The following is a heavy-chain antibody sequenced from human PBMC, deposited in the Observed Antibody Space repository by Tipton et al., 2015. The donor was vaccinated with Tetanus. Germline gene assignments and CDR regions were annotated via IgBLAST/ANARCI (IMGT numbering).Heavy chain of an antibody. CDR2: SWFDGTDK. CDR3: AREADCSGGSCFPGAFAP. D-gene: IGHD2-15*01. Sequence: SLRLSCAASGFIFSSYGIHWVRQAPGKGLEWVAVSWFDGTDKYYAESVKSRLTISRDNSKNTLYLQMNSLRAEETAVYYCAREADCSGGSCFPGAFAPGGQGTRFPVSS. V-gene: IGHV3-33*01. J-gene: IGHJ5*02. CDR1: GFIFSSYG.